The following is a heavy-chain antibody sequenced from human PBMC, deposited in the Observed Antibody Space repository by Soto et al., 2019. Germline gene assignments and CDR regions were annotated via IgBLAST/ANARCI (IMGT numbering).Heavy chain of an antibody. Sequence: GASVKVSCKASGYTFTSYGITWVRQAPGQGLEWMGWISAYNGNTHYAQKLQGRVTMTTDTSTSTAYMELRSLRSDDTAVYYCARGGLGYCTSGVCPANWFDPWGQGTLVTVSS. CDR3: ARGGLGYCTSGVCPANWFDP. CDR2: ISAYNGNT. J-gene: IGHJ5*02. CDR1: GYTFTSYG. D-gene: IGHD2-8*01. V-gene: IGHV1-18*04.